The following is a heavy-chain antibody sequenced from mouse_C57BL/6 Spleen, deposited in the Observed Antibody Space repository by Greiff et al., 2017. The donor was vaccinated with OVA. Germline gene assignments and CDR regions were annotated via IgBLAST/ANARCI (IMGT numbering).Heavy chain of an antibody. CDR2: IRNKANGYTT. CDR1: GFTFTDYY. Sequence: EVHLVESGGGLVQPGGSLSLSCAASGFTFTDYYMSWVRQPPGKALEWLGFIRNKANGYTTEYSASVKGRFTISRDNSQSILYLQMNALRAEDSATYYCARANWDDWYFDVWGTGTTVTVSS. V-gene: IGHV7-3*01. CDR3: ARANWDDWYFDV. D-gene: IGHD4-1*01. J-gene: IGHJ1*03.